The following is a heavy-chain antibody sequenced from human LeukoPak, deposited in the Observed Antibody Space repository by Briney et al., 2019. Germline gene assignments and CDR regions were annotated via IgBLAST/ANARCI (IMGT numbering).Heavy chain of an antibody. D-gene: IGHD1-26*01. CDR3: ARYSGSLGDAFDI. V-gene: IGHV3-21*01. Sequence: GGSLRLSCAASGFTFNTYTMNWVRQAPGKGLEWVSSISSSSSYIYYADSVKGRFTISRDNAKNSLYLQMNSLRAEDTAVYYCARYSGSLGDAFDIWGQGTMVTVSS. CDR1: GFTFNTYT. J-gene: IGHJ3*02. CDR2: ISSSSSYI.